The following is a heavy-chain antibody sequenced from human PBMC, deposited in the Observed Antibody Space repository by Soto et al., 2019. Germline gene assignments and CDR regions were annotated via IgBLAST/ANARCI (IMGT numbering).Heavy chain of an antibody. J-gene: IGHJ4*02. V-gene: IGHV4-39*07. D-gene: IGHD6-13*01. CDR3: ARVPYSSSWFDTRYYFDY. Sequence: PSETLSLTCTVSGGSISSSSYYWGWIRQPPGKGLEWIGSIYYSGSTYYNPSLKSRVTISVDTSKNQFSLKLSSVTAADTAVYYCARVPYSSSWFDTRYYFDYWGQGTLVTVSS. CDR1: GGSISSSSYY. CDR2: IYYSGST.